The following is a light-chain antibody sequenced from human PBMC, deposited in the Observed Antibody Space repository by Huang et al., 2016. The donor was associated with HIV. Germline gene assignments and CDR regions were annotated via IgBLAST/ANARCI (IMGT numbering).Light chain of an antibody. J-gene: IGKJ2*01. V-gene: IGKV1-39*01. CDR1: QNINTF. Sequence: DIQMTQSPSSLSTFVGDRVTITCRASQNINTFLHWYQEKPGKAPRLLIYSASSLEDGAPSRFSGSASGTEFTLTISNLQPDDFATYYCQQSYRTPYTFGQGTKLDI. CDR3: QQSYRTPYT. CDR2: SAS.